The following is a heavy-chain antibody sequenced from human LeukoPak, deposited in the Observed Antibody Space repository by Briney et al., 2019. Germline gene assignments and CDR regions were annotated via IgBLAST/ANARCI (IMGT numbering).Heavy chain of an antibody. D-gene: IGHD3-16*01. V-gene: IGHV4-39*01. CDR1: GSSISSGGYY. CDR3: ASPGGGPTDY. Sequence: SETLSLTCTVSGSSISSGGYYWGWIRQPPGKGLEWIGSIYYSGSTYYNPSLKSRVTISVDTSKNQFSLKLGSVTAADTAVYYCASPGGGPTDYWGQGTLVTVSS. CDR2: IYYSGST. J-gene: IGHJ4*02.